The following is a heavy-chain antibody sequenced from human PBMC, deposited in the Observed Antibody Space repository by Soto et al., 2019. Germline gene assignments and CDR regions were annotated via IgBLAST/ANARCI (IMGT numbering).Heavy chain of an antibody. CDR1: GAPIRSSTHQ. CDR2: AYYSEST. V-gene: IGHV4-39*01. Sequence: SYTLSLTCSVSGAPIRSSTHQWGLIRQPPGRGLEWIGSAYYSESTYYNPSLKSRVTISVDTSKNQFSLKMSSVTAADTAVYYWARYRNWKVDYWGQGTLVTVSS. J-gene: IGHJ4*02. D-gene: IGHD1-1*01. CDR3: ARYRNWKVDY.